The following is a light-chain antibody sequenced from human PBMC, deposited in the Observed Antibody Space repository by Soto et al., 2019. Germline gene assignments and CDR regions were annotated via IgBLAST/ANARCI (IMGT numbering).Light chain of an antibody. Sequence: DIQMTQSPSTLSASVGDRVTITCRASQSIGRSLAWYQQKPGKAPKLLIFKASTLERGVPSRFSGSGSGTEFTLTIHSLQPDDFATYYCQQCDSSSYTFGQGTKLDIK. CDR3: QQCDSSSYT. CDR2: KAS. V-gene: IGKV1-5*03. J-gene: IGKJ2*01. CDR1: QSIGRS.